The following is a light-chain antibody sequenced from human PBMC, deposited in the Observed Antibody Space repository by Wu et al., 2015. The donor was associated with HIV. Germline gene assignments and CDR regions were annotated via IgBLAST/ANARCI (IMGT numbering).Light chain of an antibody. CDR2: KAS. CDR3: QQYNSYRT. CDR1: QSISSW. V-gene: IGKV1-5*03. J-gene: IGKJ1*01. Sequence: DIQMTQSPSTLSASVGDRVTITCRASQSISSWLAWYQQKPGKAPKLLIYKASNLESGVPSRFSGSGSGTEFTLTISSLQPDDLATYYCQQYNSYRTFGQGTKVEIK.